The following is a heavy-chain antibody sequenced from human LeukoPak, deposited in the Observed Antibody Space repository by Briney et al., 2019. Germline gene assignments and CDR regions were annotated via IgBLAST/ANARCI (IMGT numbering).Heavy chain of an antibody. CDR1: GFTFSSYW. CDR3: TTDTNYYDSSGYYWRSDY. Sequence: GGSLRLSCAASGFTFSSYWMHWVRQAPGKGLVWVSRINSDGSSTSYADSVKGRFTISRDNAKNTLYLQMNSLKTEDTAVYYCTTDTNYYDSSGYYWRSDYWGQGTLVTVSS. V-gene: IGHV3-74*01. D-gene: IGHD3-22*01. CDR2: INSDGSST. J-gene: IGHJ4*02.